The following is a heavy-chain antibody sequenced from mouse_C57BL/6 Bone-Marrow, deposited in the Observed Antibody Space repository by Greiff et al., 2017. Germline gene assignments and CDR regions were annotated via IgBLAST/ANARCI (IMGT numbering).Heavy chain of an antibody. V-gene: IGHV5-6*01. CDR1: GFTFSSYG. J-gene: IGHJ3*01. Sequence: EVKVVESGGDLVKPGGSLKLSCAASGFTFSSYGMSWVRQTPDKRLEWVATISSGGSYTYYPDSVKGRFTISRDNAKNTLYLQMSSLKSEDTAVYYCARIRGFAYWGQGTLVTVSA. CDR2: ISSGGSYT. CDR3: ARIRGFAY.